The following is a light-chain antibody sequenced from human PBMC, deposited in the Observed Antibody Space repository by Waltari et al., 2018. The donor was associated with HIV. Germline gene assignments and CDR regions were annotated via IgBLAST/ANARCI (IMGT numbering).Light chain of an antibody. V-gene: IGLV4-69*01. CDR1: SGHNTYA. J-gene: IGLJ3*02. Sequence: QLVLTQSPSASASLGASVKLTCTLSSGHNTYAIAWHQQQPEKGPRYLMRLNSDGSHSKGDGSPARFSGSSSGSERYLIISSLQSEDEADYYCQTWGSGIRVFGGGTKLTVL. CDR3: QTWGSGIRV. CDR2: LNSDGSH.